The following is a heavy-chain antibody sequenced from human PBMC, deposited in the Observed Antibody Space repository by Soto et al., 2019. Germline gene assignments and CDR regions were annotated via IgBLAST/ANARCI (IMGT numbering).Heavy chain of an antibody. J-gene: IGHJ5*02. D-gene: IGHD5-18*01. CDR2: TYYSDST. CDR3: GRRRGNGYDES. CDR1: GDSLNTGDYY. Sequence: QVQLQESGPGLVKPSQTLSLTCIVSGDSLNTGDYYWTWFRQHPGKGLEFIGYTYYSDSTYYNPTLKSRVAISEDKSKNQFSPKLSSVTAADTALYYCGRRRGNGYDESWGQGTLVTVSS. V-gene: IGHV4-31*03.